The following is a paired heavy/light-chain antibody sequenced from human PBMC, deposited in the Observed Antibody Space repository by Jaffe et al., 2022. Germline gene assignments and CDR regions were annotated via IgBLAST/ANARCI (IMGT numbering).Heavy chain of an antibody. V-gene: IGHV3-23*01. Sequence: EVQLLESGGGLVQPGGSLRLSCAASGFTFSDYAMSWVRQAPGKGLEWVSEISGSGASVYYADSVKGRFTISRDNSKNTLYLQLNSLRADDTAVYYCARHFYGVLYFEHWGRGMLVTVSS. D-gene: IGHD4-17*01. CDR2: ISGSGASV. CDR1: GFTFSDYA. J-gene: IGHJ1*01. CDR3: ARHFYGVLYFEH.
Light chain of an antibody. CDR3: QHYYNWLLT. CDR1: QSVSSN. V-gene: IGKV3-15*01. Sequence: EIVMTQSPATLSVSPGERATLSCRASQSVSSNLAWYQQKPGQAPRLLIYAASTRATGIPARFSGSGSGTEFTLTISNLQSEDFAVYYCQHYYNWLLTFGGGTKVEI. J-gene: IGKJ4*01. CDR2: AAS.